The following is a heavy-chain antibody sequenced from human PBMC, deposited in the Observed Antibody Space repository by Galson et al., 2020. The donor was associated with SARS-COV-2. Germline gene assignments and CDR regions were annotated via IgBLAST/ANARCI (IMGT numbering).Heavy chain of an antibody. CDR1: GFTFSDYY. CDR2: ISSSSSYT. V-gene: IGHV3-11*05. CDR3: TRDQDISGAVGGIPYDFDY. D-gene: IGHD6-19*01. J-gene: IGHJ4*02. Sequence: GESLKISCAASGFTFSDYYMSWIRQAPGKGLEWVSYISSSSSYTNYADSVKGRFTISRDNVKNSLYLQMNSLGVEDTAVYYCTRDQDISGAVGGIPYDFDYWGQGTLVTVSA.